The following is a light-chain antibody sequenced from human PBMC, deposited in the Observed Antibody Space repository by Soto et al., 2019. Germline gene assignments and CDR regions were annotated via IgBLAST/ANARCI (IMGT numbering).Light chain of an antibody. Sequence: SYELTQPPSVSVSPGQTASITCSGDRLGDRYACWYQQKPGQSPVLVIYQDSMRPSGIPERFSGSNSGNTATLTISGTQAMDEADYYCQAWDSSTAVFGTGTKLTVL. CDR2: QDS. J-gene: IGLJ1*01. CDR1: RLGDRY. V-gene: IGLV3-1*01. CDR3: QAWDSSTAV.